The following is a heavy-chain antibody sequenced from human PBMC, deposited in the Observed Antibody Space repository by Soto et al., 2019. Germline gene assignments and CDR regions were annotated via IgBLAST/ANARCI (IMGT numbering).Heavy chain of an antibody. V-gene: IGHV3-33*01. D-gene: IGHD3-10*01. J-gene: IGHJ4*02. CDR3: VRTACVINNCSYRGVR. CDR1: GFDFKTYG. CDR2: IGFDGTNI. Sequence: QGHLVESGGGVVQPGRSLRLSCVASGFDFKTYGMHWDRQAPGKGLEWVAVIGFDGTNIHYSDSVRGRFSISRDNSENTVSLQMNSLRVEDTALYYCVRTACVINNCSYRGVRWGQGTLVTV.